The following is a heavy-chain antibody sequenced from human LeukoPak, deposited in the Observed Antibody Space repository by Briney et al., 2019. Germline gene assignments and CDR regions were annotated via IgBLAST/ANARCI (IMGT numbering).Heavy chain of an antibody. CDR3: ARDSRAAYYYYGMDV. CDR1: GYTFTGYY. J-gene: IGHJ6*02. Sequence: ASVKVSCKASGYTFTGYYMHWVRQAPGQGLEWMGWINPNSGGTSYAQKFQGRVTMTRDTSISTAYMELSRLRSDDTAVYYCARDSRAAYYYYGMDVWGQGTTVTVSS. CDR2: INPNSGGT. D-gene: IGHD6-13*01. V-gene: IGHV1-2*02.